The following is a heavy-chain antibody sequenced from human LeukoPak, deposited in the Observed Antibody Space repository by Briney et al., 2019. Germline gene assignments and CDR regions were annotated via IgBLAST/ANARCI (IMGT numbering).Heavy chain of an antibody. J-gene: IGHJ4*02. CDR2: IDTSGST. Sequence: SETLSLTCTVSGGSISSYYWSWIRQPAGKGLEWIGRIDTSGSTNYNPSLKSRVTMSVDTSKNQFSLKVNSVTAADTAVYYCARDDPYNSSWLFDYWGQGTLVTVSS. CDR3: ARDDPYNSSWLFDY. D-gene: IGHD6-13*01. V-gene: IGHV4-4*07. CDR1: GGSISSYY.